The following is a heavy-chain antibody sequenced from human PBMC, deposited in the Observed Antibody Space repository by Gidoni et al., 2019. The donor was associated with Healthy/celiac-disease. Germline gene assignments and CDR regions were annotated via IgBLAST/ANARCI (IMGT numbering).Heavy chain of an antibody. J-gene: IGHJ4*02. CDR3: AIRREGYSSSWYYFDY. CDR1: GGSISSSSYY. CDR2: IDYRGST. Sequence: QLQLQESGPGLVKPSETLSLTCTVSGGSISSSSYYWGWIRQPPGKGLEWIGSIDYRGSTYYNPSLKSRVTISVDTSKNQFSLKLSSVTAADTAVYYCAIRREGYSSSWYYFDYWGQGTLVTVSS. D-gene: IGHD6-13*01. V-gene: IGHV4-39*01.